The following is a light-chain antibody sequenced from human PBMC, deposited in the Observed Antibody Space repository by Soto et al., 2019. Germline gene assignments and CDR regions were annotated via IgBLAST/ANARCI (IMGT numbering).Light chain of an antibody. CDR3: QQCGSSPWT. J-gene: IGKJ1*01. V-gene: IGKV3-20*01. Sequence: EIVLAQSPGTLSLSPGERATLSCRASQRVSNTYLAWYQQKPGQAPRLLIYGVSSRATGIPDRFSGGGSGTDFTLTISRLEPEDFAVYYCQQCGSSPWTFGQGTKVDIK. CDR1: QRVSNTY. CDR2: GVS.